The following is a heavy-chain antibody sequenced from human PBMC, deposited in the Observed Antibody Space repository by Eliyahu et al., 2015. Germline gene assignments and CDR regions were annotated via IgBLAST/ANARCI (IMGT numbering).Heavy chain of an antibody. Sequence: QVQLHESGPGLVKPSETLSLTCSVSSYYISSGYYWGWIRQAPGKGLEWIGAIHDSGGTNYNPSLKSRVTMSIDRSKNQFSLRLTSVTAADTAVYFCASWGGFSYGYNNDYWGPGTLVTVSS. CDR2: IHDSGGT. CDR3: ASWGGFSYGYNNDY. J-gene: IGHJ4*02. V-gene: IGHV4-38-2*02. D-gene: IGHD5-18*01. CDR1: SYYISSGYY.